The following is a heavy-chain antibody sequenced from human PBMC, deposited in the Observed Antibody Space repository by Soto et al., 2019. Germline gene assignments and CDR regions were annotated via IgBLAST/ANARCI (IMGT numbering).Heavy chain of an antibody. Sequence: GGSLRLSCAASGFTFNAYAMTWVRQPPGKGLEWVSAIGGSGGNRYYAASVKGRFTISRDNSKYTVDLQMNSLRAEDTAVYFCAIMASDYVNSLDFWGQGTLVTVSS. CDR2: IGGSGGNR. J-gene: IGHJ4*02. V-gene: IGHV3-23*01. CDR1: GFTFNAYA. CDR3: AIMASDYVNSLDF. D-gene: IGHD4-4*01.